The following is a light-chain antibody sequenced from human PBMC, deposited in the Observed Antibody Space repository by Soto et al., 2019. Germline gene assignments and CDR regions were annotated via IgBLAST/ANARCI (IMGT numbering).Light chain of an antibody. J-gene: IGKJ1*01. V-gene: IGKV1-5*01. CDR3: LQYSSHSWT. CDR1: RSISDW. CDR2: DAS. Sequence: DIQMTQSPSTLSPSVGDRVTITCRASRSISDWLAWYQQKPGKAPKLLIFDASSLKSGVPSRFSGSGSGTEFTLTIRGLQPDDVATYYCLQYSSHSWTFGQGTKVEIK.